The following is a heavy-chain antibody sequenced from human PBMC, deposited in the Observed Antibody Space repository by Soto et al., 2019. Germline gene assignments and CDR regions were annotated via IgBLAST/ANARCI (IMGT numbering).Heavy chain of an antibody. J-gene: IGHJ4*02. CDR3: AITSQPPRLAFFGCYFLPLAF. D-gene: IGHD3-3*02. CDR1: GYTFTSYY. Sequence: ASVKVSCKASGYTFTSYYMHWVRQAPGQGLEWMGIINPSGGSTSYAQKFQGRVTMTRDTSTSTVYMELSSLGSEETAGDYCAITSQPPRLAFFGCYFLPLAFSGQGTLVTVSS. CDR2: INPSGGST. V-gene: IGHV1-46*01.